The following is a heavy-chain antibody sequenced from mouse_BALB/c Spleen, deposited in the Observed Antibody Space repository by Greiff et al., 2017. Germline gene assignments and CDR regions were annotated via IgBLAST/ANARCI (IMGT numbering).Heavy chain of an antibody. J-gene: IGHJ2*01. D-gene: IGHD2-2*01. Sequence: EVQLQQSGTVLARPGASVKMSCKASGYTFTSYWMHWVKQRPGQGLEWIGAIYPGNSDTSYNQKFKGKAKLTAVTSTSTAYMELSSLTNEDSAVYYCTGNGYDGYFDYWGQGTTVTVSS. CDR3: TGNGYDGYFDY. V-gene: IGHV1-5*01. CDR2: IYPGNSDT. CDR1: GYTFTSYW.